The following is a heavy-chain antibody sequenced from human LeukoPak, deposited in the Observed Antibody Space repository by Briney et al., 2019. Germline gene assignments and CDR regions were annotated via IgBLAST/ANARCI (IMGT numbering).Heavy chain of an antibody. CDR2: ISGNGGST. CDR1: GFTFNSYS. Sequence: GRSLRLSCAAAGFTFNSYSMTWVRQAPGKWLEWVSSISGNGGSTYYTDSVKGRFTISRDKSKNTLYLQMNSLRAEDTAAYYCAKNLRVIVVTYYMDVWGKGTTVTVSS. CDR3: AKNLRVIVVTYYMDV. V-gene: IGHV3-23*01. D-gene: IGHD2-2*01. J-gene: IGHJ6*03.